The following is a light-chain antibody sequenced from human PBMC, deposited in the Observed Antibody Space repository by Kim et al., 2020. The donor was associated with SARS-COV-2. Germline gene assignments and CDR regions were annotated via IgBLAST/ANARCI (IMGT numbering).Light chain of an antibody. V-gene: IGLV2-14*03. J-gene: IGLJ1*01. Sequence: QSALTQPASVSGSPGQSITVSCTGTSSDVGAHNYVSWYQQHPGKAPKLILYDVTNRPSGVSSRFSGSKSGNTASLTIPGLQAEDEAVYYCCSYTSSSTPYVFGSETKVTVL. CDR3: CSYTSSSTPYV. CDR1: SSDVGAHNY. CDR2: DVT.